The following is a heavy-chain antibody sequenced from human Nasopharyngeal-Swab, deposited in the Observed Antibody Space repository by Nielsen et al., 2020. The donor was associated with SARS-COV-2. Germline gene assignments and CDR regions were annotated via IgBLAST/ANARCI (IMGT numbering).Heavy chain of an antibody. CDR1: GGSLSSSNYY. D-gene: IGHD4-11*01. CDR2: VSYSGPT. CDR3: GRLTKTTVTRRLYFDY. Sequence: ESLKIPCTVSGGSLSSSNYYWGWIRPPPGKGLEWIGTVSYSGPTYYNPSLKSRVTMSVDTSKNHFSLRLTSVTAADTAVYYCGRLTKTTVTRRLYFDYWGQGTLVTVSS. V-gene: IGHV4-39*02. J-gene: IGHJ4*02.